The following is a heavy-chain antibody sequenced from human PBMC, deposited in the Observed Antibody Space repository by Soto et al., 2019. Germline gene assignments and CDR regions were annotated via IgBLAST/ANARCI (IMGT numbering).Heavy chain of an antibody. CDR2: IYYSGST. CDR3: ARDREQLERPRY. J-gene: IGHJ4*02. CDR1: GGSISSYY. Sequence: SETLSLTCTVSGGSISSYYWSWIRQPPGKGLEWIGYIYYSGSTNYNPSPKSRVTISVDTSKNQFSLKLSSVTAADTAVYYCARDREQLERPRYWGQGTLVTVSS. D-gene: IGHD1-1*01. V-gene: IGHV4-59*01.